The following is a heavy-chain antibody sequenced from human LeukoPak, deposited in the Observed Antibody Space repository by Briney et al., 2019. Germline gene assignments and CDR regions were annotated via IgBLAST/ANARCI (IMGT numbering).Heavy chain of an antibody. D-gene: IGHD6-6*01. CDR2: ISGSGGST. Sequence: GGSLRLSCAASGFTFSSYAMSWVRQAPGKGLEWVSAISGSGGSTYYADSVKGRFTISRDNSKNTAYLQMNSLKTEDTAVYYCSSSFNYYYYMDVWGKGTTVTVSS. CDR3: SSSFNYYYYMDV. CDR1: GFTFSSYA. V-gene: IGHV3-23*01. J-gene: IGHJ6*03.